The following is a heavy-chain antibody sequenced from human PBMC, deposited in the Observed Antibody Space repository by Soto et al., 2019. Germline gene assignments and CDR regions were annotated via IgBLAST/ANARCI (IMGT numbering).Heavy chain of an antibody. CDR2: IYHSGSI. CDR3: ARGPPFLP. Sequence: SETLSLTCTVSGDSISSGDYSWSWIRQPPGKGLEWIGYIYHSGSIYYNPSLKSRVTISVARSKNQFSLKLNSVTAADTAVYYCARGPPFLPWGQGTLVTVSS. CDR1: GDSISSGDYS. D-gene: IGHD3-3*02. V-gene: IGHV4-30-2*01. J-gene: IGHJ5*02.